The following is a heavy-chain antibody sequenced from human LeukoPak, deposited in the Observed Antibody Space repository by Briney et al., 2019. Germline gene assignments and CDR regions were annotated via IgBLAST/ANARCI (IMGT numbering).Heavy chain of an antibody. D-gene: IGHD2-15*01. CDR1: GGSFSGYY. CDR3: ARGPPPDDCSGGSCYGGQFDY. Sequence: PETLSLTCAVYGGSFSGYYWSWIRQPPGKGLEWIGEINHSGSTNYNPSLKSRVTISVDTSKNQFSLKLSSVTAADTAVYYCARGPPPDDCSGGSCYGGQFDYWGQGTLVTVSS. V-gene: IGHV4-34*01. CDR2: INHSGST. J-gene: IGHJ4*02.